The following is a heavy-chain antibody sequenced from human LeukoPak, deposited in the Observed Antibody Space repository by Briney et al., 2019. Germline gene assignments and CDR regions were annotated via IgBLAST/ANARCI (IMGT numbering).Heavy chain of an antibody. Sequence: PSETLSLTCAVYGGSFSGYYWSWIRQPPGKGLEWIGEINHSGSTNYNPSLKSRVTISVDTSKNQFSLKLSSVTAADTAVYYCASTVGATHYYYYYMDVWGKGTTVTVSS. V-gene: IGHV4-34*01. CDR1: GGSFSGYY. J-gene: IGHJ6*03. CDR2: INHSGST. D-gene: IGHD1-26*01. CDR3: ASTVGATHYYYYYMDV.